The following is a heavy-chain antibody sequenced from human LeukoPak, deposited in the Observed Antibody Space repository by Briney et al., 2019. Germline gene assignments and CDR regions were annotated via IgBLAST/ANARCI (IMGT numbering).Heavy chain of an antibody. CDR3: ARGLNSSSSGFYYYYMDV. J-gene: IGHJ6*03. CDR1: GFTVSSNY. V-gene: IGHV3-66*01. CDR2: IYSGGST. D-gene: IGHD6-6*01. Sequence: GGSLRLSCAASGFTVSSNYMSWVRQAPGKGLEWVSVIYSGGSTYYADSVKGRFTISRDNSKNTLYLQMNSLRAEDTAVYYCARGLNSSSSGFYYYYMDVWGRGTTVTVSS.